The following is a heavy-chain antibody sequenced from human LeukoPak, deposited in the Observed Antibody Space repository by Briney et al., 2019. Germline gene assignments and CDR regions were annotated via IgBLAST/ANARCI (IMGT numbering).Heavy chain of an antibody. J-gene: IGHJ4*02. CDR3: ARGGYYYDSSGYYYPTYYFDY. D-gene: IGHD3-22*01. Sequence: ASVKVSCKASGYIFTTYAITWVRQAPGQGLEWMGGISAFNGNANYAQKLQGRVTMTTDTSTSTAYMELRSLRSDDTAVYYCARGGYYYDSSGYYYPTYYFDYWGQGTLVTVSS. V-gene: IGHV1-18*01. CDR1: GYIFTTYA. CDR2: ISAFNGNA.